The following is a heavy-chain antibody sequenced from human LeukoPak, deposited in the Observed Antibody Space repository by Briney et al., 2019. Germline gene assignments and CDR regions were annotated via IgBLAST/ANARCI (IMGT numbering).Heavy chain of an antibody. CDR1: GGSISSYY. CDR3: ARYSSQIRYFDYPWNWFDP. J-gene: IGHJ5*02. Sequence: SETLSLTCTVSGGSISSYYWSWIRQPPGKGLEWIGYIYYSRSTNYNPSLKSRVTISVDTSKNQFSLKLSSVTAADTAVYYCARYSSQIRYFDYPWNWFDPWGQGTLVTVSS. D-gene: IGHD3-9*01. CDR2: IYYSRST. V-gene: IGHV4-59*01.